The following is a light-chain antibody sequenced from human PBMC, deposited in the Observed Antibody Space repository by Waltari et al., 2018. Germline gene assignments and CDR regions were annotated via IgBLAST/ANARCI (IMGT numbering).Light chain of an antibody. Sequence: EIVLTQSPGTLSVSPGESATLSCRTSQSVDRFYISWYQQKPGQAPRLIILGASSRATGVPDRFSGSGSGTHFTLTISRLEPEDIAVYYCQQYGAARYTFGPGTRLDLK. J-gene: IGKJ3*01. V-gene: IGKV3-20*01. CDR1: QSVDRFY. CDR2: GAS. CDR3: QQYGAARYT.